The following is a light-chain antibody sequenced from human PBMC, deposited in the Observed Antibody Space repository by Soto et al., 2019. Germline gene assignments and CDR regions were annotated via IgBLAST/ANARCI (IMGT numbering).Light chain of an antibody. CDR2: AAS. CDR1: QSISSY. J-gene: IGKJ3*01. CDR3: QQSYSTSPT. Sequence: DIQMTQSPSSLSASVGDRVTITCRASQSISSYLNWYQQKPGKAPKLLIYAASSLQSGVPSRFSGSGSGTDFTLTISSLQPEDFATYYYQQSYSTSPTFGPGTKVDIK. V-gene: IGKV1-39*01.